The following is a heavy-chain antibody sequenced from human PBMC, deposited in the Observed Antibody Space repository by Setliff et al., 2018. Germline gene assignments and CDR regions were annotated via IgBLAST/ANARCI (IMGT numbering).Heavy chain of an antibody. CDR3: ARDVLQFLEWLFVPEGMDV. D-gene: IGHD3-3*01. J-gene: IGHJ6*03. Sequence: GASVKVSCKASGGTFSSYAISWVRQAPGQGLEWMGGIIPIFGTAKYSQKFQGRVTITRDTSASTAYMELSSLRSEDTAVYYCARDVLQFLEWLFVPEGMDVWGKGTTVTVSS. V-gene: IGHV1-69*05. CDR2: IIPIFGTA. CDR1: GGTFSSYA.